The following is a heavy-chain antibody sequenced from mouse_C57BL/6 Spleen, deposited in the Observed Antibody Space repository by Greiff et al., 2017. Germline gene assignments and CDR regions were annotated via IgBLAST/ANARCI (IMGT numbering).Heavy chain of an antibody. V-gene: IGHV5-6*01. Sequence: EVMLVESGGDLVKPGGSLTLSCAASGFTFSSYGMSWVRQTPDKRLEWVATISSGGSYTYYPDSVKGRFTISRDNAKKTLYLQMSSLKSEDTAMYYCASTPSYGNYDYWGKGTTLTVSS. CDR1: GFTFSSYG. CDR2: ISSGGSYT. J-gene: IGHJ2*01. CDR3: ASTPSYGNYDY. D-gene: IGHD2-1*01.